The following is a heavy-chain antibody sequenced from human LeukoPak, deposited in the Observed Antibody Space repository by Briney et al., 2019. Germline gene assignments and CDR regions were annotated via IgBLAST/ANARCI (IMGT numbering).Heavy chain of an antibody. V-gene: IGHV1-2*02. CDR2: INPNSGGT. Sequence: ASVKVSCKASGYTFTGYLIHWVRQAPGQGLEWMGWINPNSGGTNYAQKFQGRVTMTRDTSISTAYIELNSLRSDDTAVYYCARGYCTGGSCSGAWFDPWGQGTLVTVSS. CDR3: ARGYCTGGSCSGAWFDP. CDR1: GYTFTGYL. J-gene: IGHJ5*02. D-gene: IGHD2-15*01.